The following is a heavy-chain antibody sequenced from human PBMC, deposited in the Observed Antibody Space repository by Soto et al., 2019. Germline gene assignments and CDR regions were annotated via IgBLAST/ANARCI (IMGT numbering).Heavy chain of an antibody. J-gene: IGHJ5*02. CDR3: ARVIRELGYCSSTSCYSNWFDP. Sequence: QVQLQESGPGLVKPSETLSLTCTVSGGSISSYYWSWIRQPPGKGLEWIGYIYYSGSTNYNPSLKSRVTISVDTSKNQFSLKLRSVTAADTAVYYCARVIRELGYCSSTSCYSNWFDPWGQGTLVTVSS. CDR1: GGSISSYY. V-gene: IGHV4-59*01. D-gene: IGHD2-2*01. CDR2: IYYSGST.